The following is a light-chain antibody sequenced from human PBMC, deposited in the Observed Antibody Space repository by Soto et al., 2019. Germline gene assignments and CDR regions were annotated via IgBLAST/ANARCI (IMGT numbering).Light chain of an antibody. CDR1: TGAVTSGHY. Sequence: QAVVTQEPSLTESPGGTVTLTCGSSTGAVTSGHYPYWFQQKPGQAPKTLIYDTTNKHSWSPARFSGSLLGGKAALTLSGAQPEDEADYYCLLVYSGIVVFGGGTKLTVL. V-gene: IGLV7-46*01. CDR2: DTT. CDR3: LLVYSGIVV. J-gene: IGLJ2*01.